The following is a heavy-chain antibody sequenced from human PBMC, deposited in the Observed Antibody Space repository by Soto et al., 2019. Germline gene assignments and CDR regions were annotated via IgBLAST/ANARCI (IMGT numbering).Heavy chain of an antibody. CDR2: IYHSGAT. CDR3: AREMSYYFDS. CDR1: GDSISRDGYS. Sequence: QLQLQESGSGLVKPSQTLVLTCTVSGDSISRDGYSWSWIRQPPGKGLEWIGFIYHSGATYYNTSIKSRVTTSVDKSKNQFSLRLASVTAADTAVYYCAREMSYYFDSWGQGTLVTVSS. V-gene: IGHV4-30-2*01. J-gene: IGHJ4*02.